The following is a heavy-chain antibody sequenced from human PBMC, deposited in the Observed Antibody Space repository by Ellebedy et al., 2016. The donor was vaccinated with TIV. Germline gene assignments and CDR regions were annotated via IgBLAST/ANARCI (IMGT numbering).Heavy chain of an antibody. CDR3: AIYDYVWGSYKTRHFDF. Sequence: SETLSLXCTVSGVSITNYYWSWIRQPPGKGLEWIGDINHRGTTNYNPSLKSRVTISMDTSKNQFSLKLTSVTAADTAVYYCAIYDYVWGSYKTRHFDFWGQGTLVTVPS. CDR2: INHRGTT. V-gene: IGHV4-34*01. J-gene: IGHJ4*02. CDR1: GVSITNYY. D-gene: IGHD3-16*01.